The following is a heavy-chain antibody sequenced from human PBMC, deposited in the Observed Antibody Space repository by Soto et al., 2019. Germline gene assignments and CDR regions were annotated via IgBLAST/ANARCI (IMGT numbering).Heavy chain of an antibody. CDR1: GFTFSSYW. CDR2: INSDGSST. D-gene: IGHD5-18*01. Sequence: GGSLRLSCAASGFTFSSYWMHWVRQAPGKGLVWVSRINSDGSSTNYADSVKGRFTISRDYAKNTLYLQMNSLRVEDTAVYYCARGGAYIYGPQYDWGQGTLVTVSS. J-gene: IGHJ4*02. CDR3: ARGGAYIYGPQYD. V-gene: IGHV3-74*01.